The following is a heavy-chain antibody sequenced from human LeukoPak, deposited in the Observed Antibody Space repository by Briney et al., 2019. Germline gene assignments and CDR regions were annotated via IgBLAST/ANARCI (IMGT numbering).Heavy chain of an antibody. D-gene: IGHD1-26*01. CDR3: ARVKGEGAHFDY. CDR2: INQKGGNT. V-gene: IGHV3-20*01. CDR1: GFTYYDYR. Sequence: GGPLTLSCAASGFTYYDYRLSGPPHPPGKRLEGVSGINQKGGNTQYPDPVKGRFTISRVHAKMLPYLQMYSLSAEDTAFHHCARVKGEGAHFDYWGQGTLGTVSS. J-gene: IGHJ4*02.